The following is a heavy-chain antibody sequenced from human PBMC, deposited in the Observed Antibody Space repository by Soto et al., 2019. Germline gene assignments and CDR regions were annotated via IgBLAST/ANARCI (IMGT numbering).Heavy chain of an antibody. CDR3: AKDTYYYDRSGYYTYDH. Sequence: GGSLRLSCAASGFTFSSYGVHWVRQAPGKGLEWLASVSYDGSNKHYAETVKGRYTISRDNSRNTLDLQMNSLRAEDTAVYYCAKDTYYYDRSGYYTYDHWGQGT. CDR1: GFTFSSYG. CDR2: VSYDGSNK. J-gene: IGHJ4*02. D-gene: IGHD3-22*01. V-gene: IGHV3-30*18.